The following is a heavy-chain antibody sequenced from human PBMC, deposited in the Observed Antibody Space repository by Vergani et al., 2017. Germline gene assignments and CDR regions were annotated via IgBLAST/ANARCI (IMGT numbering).Heavy chain of an antibody. J-gene: IGHJ3*01. V-gene: IGHV3-23*04. CDR1: GFTFSSYA. CDR2: ISGSGGST. CDR3: ARVQKLRSSFDY. Sequence: VQLVESGGGLVQPGGSLRLSCAASGFTFSSYAMSWVRQAPGKGLEWVSAISGSGGSTYYADSVKGRFTISRDNSKNTLYLQMNSLRAEDRAVYYCARVQKLRSSFDYWGQGTMVTVSS. D-gene: IGHD3-9*01.